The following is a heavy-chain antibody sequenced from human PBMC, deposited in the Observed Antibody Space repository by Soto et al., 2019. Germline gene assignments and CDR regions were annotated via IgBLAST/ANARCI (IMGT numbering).Heavy chain of an antibody. V-gene: IGHV3-64*04. D-gene: IGHD3-22*01. J-gene: IGHJ3*02. CDR1: GFTFSSYA. CDR3: ARDEESYDSSGYYFYDAFDI. CDR2: ISSNGSPT. Sequence: GGSLRLSCSVSGFTFSSYAMHWVRQAPGKGLEYVSSISSNGSPTYYVDSVKGRFTISRDNSKNTLYLQMNSLRAEDTAVYYCARDEESYDSSGYYFYDAFDIWGQGTMVTVSS.